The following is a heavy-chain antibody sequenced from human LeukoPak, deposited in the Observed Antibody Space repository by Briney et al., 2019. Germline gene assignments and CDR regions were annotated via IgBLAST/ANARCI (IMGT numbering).Heavy chain of an antibody. J-gene: IGHJ4*02. CDR1: GYTFTSYA. V-gene: IGHV1-3*01. CDR2: INAGNGNT. D-gene: IGHD6-13*01. CDR3: ARDMSSSLGFDY. Sequence: ASVKVSCKASGYTFTSYAMHWVRQAPGQRLEWMGWINAGNGNTKYSQKFQGRVIITRDTSASTAYMELSSLRSEDTAVYYCARDMSSSLGFDYWGQGTLVTVSS.